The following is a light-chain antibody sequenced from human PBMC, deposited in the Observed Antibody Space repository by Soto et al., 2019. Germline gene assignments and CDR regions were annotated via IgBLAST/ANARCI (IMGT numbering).Light chain of an antibody. J-gene: IGKJ5*01. CDR2: AAS. V-gene: IGKV3-20*01. CDR1: QSVSSSY. CDR3: QQSSSSPIT. Sequence: EIVLTQSPGTLSLSPGEIATLSCMASQSVSSSYLAWYQQKPGQAPRLLMSAASSRATGIPDRFSGSGSGTDFTLTISRLEAEDFAVYYCQQSSSSPITFGQGTRLE.